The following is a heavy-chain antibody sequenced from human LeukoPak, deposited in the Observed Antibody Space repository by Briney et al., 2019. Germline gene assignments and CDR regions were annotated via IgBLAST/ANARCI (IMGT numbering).Heavy chain of an antibody. Sequence: GSSVKVSFKASGYTFTGVNIHWVRQPPGQGLEWMAWINPQSGATNYAQKFRGRVTMTRDVSISTDYLEVSSLTFDDTAVYYCARGGDDSGLYFAYWGQGTLVTVSS. J-gene: IGHJ4*02. D-gene: IGHD3-22*01. CDR1: GYTFTGVN. V-gene: IGHV1-2*02. CDR2: INPQSGAT. CDR3: ARGGDDSGLYFAY.